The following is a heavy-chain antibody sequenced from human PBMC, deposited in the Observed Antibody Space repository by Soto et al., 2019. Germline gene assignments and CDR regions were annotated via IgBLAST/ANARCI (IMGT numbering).Heavy chain of an antibody. D-gene: IGHD1-26*01. CDR2: IYYSGST. CDR1: GGSISSGGYY. V-gene: IGHV4-31*03. J-gene: IGHJ3*02. CDR3: ARDNTAIVGAYPGDAFDI. Sequence: SETLSLTCTVSGGSISSGGYYWSWIRQHPGKGLEWIGYIYYSGSTYYNPSLKSRVTISVDTSKNQFSLKLSSVTAADTAVYYCARDNTAIVGAYPGDAFDIWGKVPMVTVSS.